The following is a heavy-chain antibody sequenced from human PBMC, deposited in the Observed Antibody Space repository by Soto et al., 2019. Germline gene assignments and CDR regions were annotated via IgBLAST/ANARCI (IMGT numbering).Heavy chain of an antibody. D-gene: IGHD1-1*01. CDR2: FFYGGTT. Sequence: QVQLRESGPGLLKPSETLSLTCTVSGGSISSPSYNWGWVRKPPGKGPEWIGSFFYGGTTHYNPSYGSRLAISVDTAGSQVSLTLTSMTAADTAVYYCATVASTHFDSWGPGAMVTVSS. V-gene: IGHV4-39*01. J-gene: IGHJ4*02. CDR3: ATVASTHFDS. CDR1: GGSISSPSYN.